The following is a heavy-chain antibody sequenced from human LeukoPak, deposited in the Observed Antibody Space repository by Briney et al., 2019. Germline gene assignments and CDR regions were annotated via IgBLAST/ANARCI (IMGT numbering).Heavy chain of an antibody. CDR1: GYNFIDKY. V-gene: IGHV1-2*02. Sequence: ASVKVSCKASGYNFIDKYIHWVRQAPGQGLEWMGWINPNNGGTNYAQKFEGRVTMTRDTSISTAYMELSSLRSDDTAVYYCAKAPDWGQETLVTVSS. J-gene: IGHJ4*02. CDR3: AKAPD. CDR2: INPNNGGT.